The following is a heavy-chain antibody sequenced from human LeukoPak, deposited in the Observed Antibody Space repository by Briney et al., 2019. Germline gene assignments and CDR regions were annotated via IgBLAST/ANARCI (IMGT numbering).Heavy chain of an antibody. Sequence: TGGSLRLSCAASGFTFSSYWMSCVRQARGKGLEWVANIKQDGSEKYYVDTVKGRFTISRDNAKNSLYLQMNSVRAEDTAVYYCGSGTYYFDYWGQGTLVTVSS. V-gene: IGHV3-7*01. J-gene: IGHJ4*02. D-gene: IGHD3-10*01. CDR2: IKQDGSEK. CDR3: GSGTYYFDY. CDR1: GFTFSSYW.